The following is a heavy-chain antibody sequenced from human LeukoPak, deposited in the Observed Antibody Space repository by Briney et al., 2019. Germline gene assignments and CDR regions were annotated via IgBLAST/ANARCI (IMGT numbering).Heavy chain of an antibody. CDR1: GFTFSSYA. CDR2: ISSNGGYT. J-gene: IGHJ6*03. V-gene: IGHV3-64*01. Sequence: GGSLRLSCAASGFTFSSYAMNWVRQAPGKGLEYVSAISSNGGYTYYANSVKGRSTISRGNSKNTLYLQMGSLRAEDMAVYYCARGGYGASTPYYMDVWGKGTTVTVSS. CDR3: ARGGYGASTPYYMDV. D-gene: IGHD1-26*01.